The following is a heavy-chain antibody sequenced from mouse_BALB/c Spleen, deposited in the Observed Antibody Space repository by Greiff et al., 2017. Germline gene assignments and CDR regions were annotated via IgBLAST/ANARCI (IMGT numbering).Heavy chain of an antibody. CDR2: IYPGDGDT. V-gene: IGHV1-80*01. Sequence: QVQLQQSGAELVRPGSSVKISCKASGYAFSSYWMNWVKQRPGQGLEWIGQIYPGDGDTNYNGKFKGKATLTADKSSSTAYMQLSSLTSEDSAVYFSARTLITTVVATFDDWGQGTTLTVSS. CDR3: ARTLITTVVATFDD. CDR1: GYAFSSYW. J-gene: IGHJ2*01. D-gene: IGHD1-1*01.